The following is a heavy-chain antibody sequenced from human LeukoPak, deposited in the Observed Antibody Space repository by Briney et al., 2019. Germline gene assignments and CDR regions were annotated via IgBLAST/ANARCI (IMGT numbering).Heavy chain of an antibody. CDR2: INPSGAAT. D-gene: IGHD5-12*01. Sequence: ASVKVSCKASGYTFSSYYMHWVRQAPGQGLEWMGVINPSGAATSYSQRLQGRVTMTRDMSTSTVYMELSSLRSEDTAVYYCARVGVRMVANKVLDIWGQGPMVTVSS. CDR3: ARVGVRMVANKVLDI. CDR1: GYTFSSYY. V-gene: IGHV1-46*01. J-gene: IGHJ3*02.